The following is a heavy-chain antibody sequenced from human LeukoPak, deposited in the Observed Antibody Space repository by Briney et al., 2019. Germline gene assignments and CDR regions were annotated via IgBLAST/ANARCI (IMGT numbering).Heavy chain of an antibody. CDR1: GFTFSGYS. Sequence: PGGSLRLSCAASGFTFSGYSMNWVRQAPGKGLEWVSSISSSSSYIYYADSVKGRFTISRDTAKNTLYLQMNSLRAEDTAIYYCARDPHAANWFDPWGQGTLVTVSS. J-gene: IGHJ5*02. CDR3: ARDPHAANWFDP. CDR2: ISSSSSYI. V-gene: IGHV3-21*01. D-gene: IGHD6-25*01.